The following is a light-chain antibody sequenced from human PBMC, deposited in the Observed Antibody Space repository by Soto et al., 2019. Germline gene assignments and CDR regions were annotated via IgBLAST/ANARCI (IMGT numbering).Light chain of an antibody. V-gene: IGKV3-20*01. Sequence: EIVLTQSPGTLSLSPGGRATLSCRASQSVSSSYLAWYQQTPGQAPRLLIFGASIRATGIPDRFSGSGSGTDFTLTISRLEPEDFAVYHCQQDGSSPRTFGGGTKVEIK. CDR2: GAS. CDR3: QQDGSSPRT. J-gene: IGKJ4*01. CDR1: QSVSSSY.